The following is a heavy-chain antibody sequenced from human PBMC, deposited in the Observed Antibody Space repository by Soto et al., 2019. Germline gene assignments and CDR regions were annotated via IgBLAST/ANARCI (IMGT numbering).Heavy chain of an antibody. J-gene: IGHJ4*02. D-gene: IGHD1-1*01. CDR1: GFTFSSYA. CDR3: AKSVYNWNDGFFDY. Sequence: PGGSLRLSCAASGFTFSSYAMHWVRQAPGKGLESVAVISNDGSNKYYADSVKGRFTISRDNSRNTLYLQMNSLRAEDTAVYYCAKSVYNWNDGFFDYWGQGTLVTVSS. V-gene: IGHV3-30-3*02. CDR2: ISNDGSNK.